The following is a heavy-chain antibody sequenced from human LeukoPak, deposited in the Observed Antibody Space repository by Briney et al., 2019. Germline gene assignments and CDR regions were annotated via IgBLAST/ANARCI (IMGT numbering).Heavy chain of an antibody. CDR1: GFTFSSYA. V-gene: IGHV3-23*01. J-gene: IGHJ4*02. D-gene: IGHD5-12*01. CDR3: AKGGSSFDY. Sequence: GGSLRLSCAASGFTFSSYAMSWVRQAPEKGLEWVSAISGSGGSTYYADSVKGRLTISRDNTKNTLYLQMNSLRAEDTAVYYCAKGGSSFDYWGQGTLVTVSS. CDR2: ISGSGGST.